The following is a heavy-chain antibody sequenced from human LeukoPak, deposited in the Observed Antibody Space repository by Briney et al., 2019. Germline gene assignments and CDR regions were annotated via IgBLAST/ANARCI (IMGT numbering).Heavy chain of an antibody. V-gene: IGHV3-21*01. Sequence: GGSLRLSCAASGFTFSSYSMNWVRQAPGKGLEWVSSISSSSSYIYYADSVKGRFTIPRDNAKNSLYLQMNSLRAEDTAVYYCARDLRSLYCSGGSCLSPFDYWGQGTLVTVSS. CDR1: GFTFSSYS. J-gene: IGHJ4*02. CDR3: ARDLRSLYCSGGSCLSPFDY. D-gene: IGHD2-15*01. CDR2: ISSSSSYI.